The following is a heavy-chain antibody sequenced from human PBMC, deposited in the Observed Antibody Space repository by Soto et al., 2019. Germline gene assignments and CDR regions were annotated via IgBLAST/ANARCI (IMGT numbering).Heavy chain of an antibody. CDR1: GFSLTSSGVG. CDR2: IYWDGDR. J-gene: IGHJ5*02. D-gene: IGHD2-8*02. CDR3: AHRVPYGAYWDVGWFDP. V-gene: IGHV2-5*02. Sequence: QITLKESGPTLLEPTQTLTLTCSFSGFSLTSSGVGVGWLRQAPGKALECLGIIYWDGDRRYNPALRKRLTITKDTSKNQVVLTMTYVEPVDTAAYFCAHRVPYGAYWDVGWFDPWGQGTLVTVS.